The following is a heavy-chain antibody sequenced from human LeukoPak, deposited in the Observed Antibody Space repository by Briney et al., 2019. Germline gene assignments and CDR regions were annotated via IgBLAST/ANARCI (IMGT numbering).Heavy chain of an antibody. J-gene: IGHJ3*02. CDR1: GFTFSSYN. D-gene: IGHD4-11*01. V-gene: IGHV3-21*01. CDR3: AREPTTTHDALDI. CDR2: TSVRTTNR. Sequence: GGSLRLSCATSGFTFSSYNMNWVRQAPGKGLEWVSATSVRTTNRYHADSVKGRFTISRDNAKNSLYLQMNSLRAEDTAVYYCAREPTTTHDALDIWGPGTMVTVSS.